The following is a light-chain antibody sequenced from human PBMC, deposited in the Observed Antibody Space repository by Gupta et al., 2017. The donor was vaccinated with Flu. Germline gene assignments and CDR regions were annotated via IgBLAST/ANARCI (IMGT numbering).Light chain of an antibody. CDR1: QSISSL. V-gene: IGKV1-5*03. CDR3: QFQRT. Sequence: DTETTQFHSTSSASVGDRVTITRRASQSISSLLAWYQHKPGKAPKILIYKASSLKSGVPSRFSGSGSGTEFTLTIDGLQPDYSATYYCQFQRTFGQGTKLEIK. J-gene: IGKJ2*02. CDR2: KAS.